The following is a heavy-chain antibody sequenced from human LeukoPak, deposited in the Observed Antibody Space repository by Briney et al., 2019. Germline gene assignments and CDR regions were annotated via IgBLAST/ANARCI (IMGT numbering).Heavy chain of an antibody. Sequence: ASVKVSCKASGYTITGYYIHWVRQAPGQGLEWMGRINPNTGDTNSARKFQGRVTMTRDTSISTVYMELSRLRSDDTAVYYCARGAGYNYPYYFDYWGQGTLVTVSS. V-gene: IGHV1-2*06. CDR1: GYTITGYY. D-gene: IGHD5-24*01. J-gene: IGHJ4*02. CDR3: ARGAGYNYPYYFDY. CDR2: INPNTGDT.